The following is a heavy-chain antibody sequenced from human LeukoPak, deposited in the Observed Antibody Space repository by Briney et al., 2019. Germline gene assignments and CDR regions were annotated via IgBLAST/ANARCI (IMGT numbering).Heavy chain of an antibody. V-gene: IGHV3-20*04. Sequence: GGSLRLSCAASGFTFDDYGMSWVRQAPGKGLEWVSGINWNGGSTGYAGSVKGRFTISRDNAKNSLYLQMNSLRAEDTALYYCAGEREGGRTTVTTGGGFDYWGQGTLVTVSS. CDR1: GFTFDDYG. J-gene: IGHJ4*02. CDR3: AGEREGGRTTVTTGGGFDY. CDR2: INWNGGST. D-gene: IGHD4-17*01.